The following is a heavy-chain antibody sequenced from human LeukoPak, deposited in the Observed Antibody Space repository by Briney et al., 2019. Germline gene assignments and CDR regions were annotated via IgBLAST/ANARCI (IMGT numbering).Heavy chain of an antibody. CDR1: GGSISSGHYY. CDR2: IYYSGST. CDR3: APSTPTSDSSGYRPYYFDY. Sequence: SQTLSLTCTVSGGSISSGHYYWRWIRQPPGKGLVCIGCIYYSGSTYYNQSLKSRVTISGDTSKNQCSLKLSSVTAADTAVYYCAPSTPTSDSSGYRPYYFDYWGQGTLVTVSS. J-gene: IGHJ4*02. V-gene: IGHV4-30-4*01. D-gene: IGHD3-22*01.